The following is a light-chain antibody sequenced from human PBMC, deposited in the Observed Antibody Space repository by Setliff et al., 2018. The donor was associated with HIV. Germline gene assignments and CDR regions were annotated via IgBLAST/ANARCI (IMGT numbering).Light chain of an antibody. CDR3: SSYTNSNTYV. J-gene: IGLJ1*01. CDR1: SSDVGVYDH. V-gene: IGLV2-14*03. CDR2: DVS. Sequence: QSALTQPASVSGSPGQSLIISCTGTSSDVGVYDHVSWYQQHPDKAPKLMIFDVSNRPSGVSNRFSGSKSGNTASLTISGLQTEDEADYYCSSYTNSNTYVFGTGTKVTVL.